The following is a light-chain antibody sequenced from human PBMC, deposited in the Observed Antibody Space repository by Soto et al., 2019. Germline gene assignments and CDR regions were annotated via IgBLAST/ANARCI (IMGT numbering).Light chain of an antibody. J-gene: IGLJ2*01. Sequence: QSVLTQPPSVSGAPGQRVTISCTGSSSNIVAGYDVHWYQQLPGTAPKLLIYGNSNRPSGVPDRFSGSKSGTSASLAITGLQAEDEADYYCQSYDSSLRGSRVFGGGTKVTVL. CDR3: QSYDSSLRGSRV. V-gene: IGLV1-40*01. CDR1: SSNIVAGYD. CDR2: GNS.